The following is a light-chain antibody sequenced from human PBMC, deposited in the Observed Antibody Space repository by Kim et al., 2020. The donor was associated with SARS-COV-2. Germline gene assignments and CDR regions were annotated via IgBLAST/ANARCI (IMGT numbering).Light chain of an antibody. Sequence: LTQPHSVSESPGKTVTISCTRSSGSIASNYVQWYQQRPGSAPTTLIYKDNQRPSGVPDRFSGSIDRSSNSASLTISGLKAEDEANYYCQSYDNSNPWVFGGGTQLTVL. CDR2: KDN. J-gene: IGLJ3*02. CDR3: QSYDNSNPWV. CDR1: SGSIASNY. V-gene: IGLV6-57*03.